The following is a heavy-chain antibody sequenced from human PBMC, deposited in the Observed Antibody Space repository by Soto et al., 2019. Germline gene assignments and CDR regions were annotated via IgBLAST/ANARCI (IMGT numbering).Heavy chain of an antibody. CDR1: GFTFSDAW. V-gene: IGHV3-15*01. CDR2: IKSKSDGGTT. J-gene: IGHJ5*02. CDR3: TTDLWRIAVVVGSTGYFNP. D-gene: IGHD2-15*01. Sequence: GGSLRLSCAASGFTFSDAWVSWVRQAPGKGLDWVGRIKSKSDGGTTEYAAPVRGRFTISRDDSKNTLYLQMNSLKTEDTAVYYCTTDLWRIAVVVGSTGYFNPWGQGTPVTVSS.